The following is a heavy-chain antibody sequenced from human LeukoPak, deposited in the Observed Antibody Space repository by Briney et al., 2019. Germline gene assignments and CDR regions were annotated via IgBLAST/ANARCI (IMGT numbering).Heavy chain of an antibody. CDR3: AAPGDGSGSYFGY. Sequence: GGSLRLSCVAPGFTFSTFAMNWVRQAPGKGLEWVSSISGRGGDTYFAGSVKGRFTISRANSKNTLYLQMNSLRAEDTAVYYCAAPGDGSGSYFGYWGQGTLVSVSS. J-gene: IGHJ4*02. CDR2: ISGRGGDT. CDR1: GFTFSTFA. D-gene: IGHD3-10*01. V-gene: IGHV3-23*01.